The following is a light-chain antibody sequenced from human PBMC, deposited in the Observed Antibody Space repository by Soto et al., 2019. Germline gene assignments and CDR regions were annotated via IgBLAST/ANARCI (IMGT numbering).Light chain of an antibody. CDR1: QGISSY. J-gene: IGKJ2*01. CDR3: QQYYSYPVT. CDR2: AAS. V-gene: IGKV1-8*01. Sequence: AIXXTXXPXSFSASTGDRVTITCRASQGISSYLAWYQQKPGKAPKLLIYAASTLQSGVPSRFSGSGSGTDFTLTISCLQSEDFATYYCQQYYSYPVTFGQGTKLEIK.